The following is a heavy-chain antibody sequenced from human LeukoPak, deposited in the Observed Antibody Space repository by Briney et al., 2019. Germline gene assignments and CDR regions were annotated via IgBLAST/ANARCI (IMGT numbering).Heavy chain of an antibody. D-gene: IGHD6-13*01. V-gene: IGHV1-8*03. J-gene: IGHJ4*02. CDR1: GYTFTSYD. CDR2: MNPNSGNT. CDR3: AREAAAGTFDY. Sequence: ASVKVSCKASGYTFTSYDINWVRQATGQGLEWMGLMNPNSGNTGYAQKFQGRVTITRNTSISTAYMELSSLRSEDTAVYYCAREAAAGTFDYWGQGTLVTVSS.